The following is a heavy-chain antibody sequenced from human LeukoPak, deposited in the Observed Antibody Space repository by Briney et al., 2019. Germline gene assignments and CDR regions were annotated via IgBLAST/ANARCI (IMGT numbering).Heavy chain of an antibody. V-gene: IGHV4-34*01. CDR1: GGSFSGYY. D-gene: IGHD2-2*01. CDR3: AILARYCSSTSCYDYMDV. CDR2: INHSGST. J-gene: IGHJ6*03. Sequence: PSETLSLTCAVYGGSFSGYYWSWIRQPPGKGLEWIGEINHSGSTNYNPSLKSRVTISVDTSKNQFSLKLSSVTAADTAVYYCAILARYCSSTSCYDYMDVWGKGTTVTVSS.